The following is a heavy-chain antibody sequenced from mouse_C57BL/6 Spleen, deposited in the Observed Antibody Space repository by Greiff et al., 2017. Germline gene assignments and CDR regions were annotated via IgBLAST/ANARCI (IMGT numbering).Heavy chain of an antibody. Sequence: DVMLVESGGGLVKPGGSLKLSCAASGFTFSSYAMSWVRQTPEKRLEWVATISDGGSYTYYPDNVKGRFTISRDNAKNDLYLQMSHLKSEDTAMXYCSRGDLHSYAMDYWGQGTSVTVSS. J-gene: IGHJ4*01. V-gene: IGHV5-4*03. CDR1: GFTFSSYA. CDR2: ISDGGSYT. CDR3: SRGDLHSYAMDY. D-gene: IGHD2-1*01.